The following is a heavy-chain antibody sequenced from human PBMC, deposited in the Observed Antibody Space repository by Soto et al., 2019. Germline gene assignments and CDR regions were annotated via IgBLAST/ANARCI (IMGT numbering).Heavy chain of an antibody. J-gene: IGHJ2*01. CDR1: GFTFSSYG. V-gene: IGHV3-33*01. CDR3: ARIPQIAVAGTRFGYFDL. D-gene: IGHD6-19*01. CDR2: IWYDGSNK. Sequence: GGSLRLSCAASGFTFSSYGMHWVRQAPGKGLEWVAVIWYDGSNKYYADSVKGRFTISRDNSKNTLYLQMNSLGAEDTAVYYCARIPQIAVAGTRFGYFDLWGRGTPVTVSS.